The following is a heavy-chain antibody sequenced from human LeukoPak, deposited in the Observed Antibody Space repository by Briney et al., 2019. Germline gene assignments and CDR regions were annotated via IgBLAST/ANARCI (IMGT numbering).Heavy chain of an antibody. D-gene: IGHD6-6*01. CDR2: ISGSGGNT. CDR3: AKGPIAARPPTLYYFDY. Sequence: GGSLRLSCAASGFTFSSYAMSWVRQAPGKGLEWVSTISGSGGNTYYADSVKGRFTISRDNSKNTVYLQMNSLRTEDTAVYYCAKGPIAARPPTLYYFDYWGQGTLVTVSS. CDR1: GFTFSSYA. J-gene: IGHJ4*02. V-gene: IGHV3-23*01.